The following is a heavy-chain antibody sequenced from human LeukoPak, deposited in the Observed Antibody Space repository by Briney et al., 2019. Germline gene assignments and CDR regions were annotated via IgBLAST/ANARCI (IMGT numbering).Heavy chain of an antibody. CDR1: GGSFSGYY. CDR3: ARGVVPAAKPFQWFDP. Sequence: SETLSLTCAVYGGSFSGYYWSWIRQPPGKGLEWIGEINHSGSTNYNPSLKSRVTISVDTSKNQFSLKLSSVTAADTAVYYCARGVVPAAKPFQWFDPWGQGTLVTVSS. D-gene: IGHD2-2*02. J-gene: IGHJ5*02. V-gene: IGHV4-34*01. CDR2: INHSGST.